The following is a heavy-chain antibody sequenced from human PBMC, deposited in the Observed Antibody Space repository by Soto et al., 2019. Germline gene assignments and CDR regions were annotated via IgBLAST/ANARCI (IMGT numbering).Heavy chain of an antibody. J-gene: IGHJ4*01. Sequence: ASVKVSCKASGYTFTGYFMHWVRQAPGQGLEWMGWINPNSGGTSYAQKFQGRVTMTRDTSISTAYMELTRLRSDDTAVYYCARDYTDYYFDLWGHGALVTVSS. V-gene: IGHV1-2*02. CDR2: INPNSGGT. CDR1: GYTFTGYF. CDR3: ARDYTDYYFDL. D-gene: IGHD2-21*01.